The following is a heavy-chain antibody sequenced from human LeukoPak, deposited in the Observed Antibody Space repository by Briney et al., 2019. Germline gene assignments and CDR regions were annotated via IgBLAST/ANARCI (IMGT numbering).Heavy chain of an antibody. Sequence: SETLSLTCTVSGGSISSNSYYWGWIRQPPGKGLEWIGTTYYSGPTYYNPSLKSRVTISVDTSKNQFSLKVSSVTAADTAVYYCARGGGYTTNWFNPWGQGTLVTVSS. CDR3: ARGGGYTTNWFNP. J-gene: IGHJ5*02. V-gene: IGHV4-39*07. CDR2: TYYSGPT. D-gene: IGHD5-18*01. CDR1: GGSISSNSYY.